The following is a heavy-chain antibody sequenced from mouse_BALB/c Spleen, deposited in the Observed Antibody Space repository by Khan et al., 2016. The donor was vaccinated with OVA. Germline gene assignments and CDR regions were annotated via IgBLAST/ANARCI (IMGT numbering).Heavy chain of an antibody. Sequence: QVQLKESGPGLVAPSQSLSITCTVSGFSLTSYGVHWVRQPSGKGLEWLVVIWSDGFTTYNSTLKSRLSISKDNSKSQVFLKMNSLQTDDTAMYYCARGIYYFGSRYMDYWGQGTSVTVSS. J-gene: IGHJ4*01. CDR3: ARGIYYFGSRYMDY. CDR2: IWSDGFT. CDR1: GFSLTSYG. V-gene: IGHV2-6*02. D-gene: IGHD1-1*01.